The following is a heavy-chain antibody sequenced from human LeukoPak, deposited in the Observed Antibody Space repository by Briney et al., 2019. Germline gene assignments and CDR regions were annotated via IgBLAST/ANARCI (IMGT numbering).Heavy chain of an antibody. Sequence: GGSLRLSCAAYGFTFSSYGMSWVRQAPGEGLEWVSAISDSGGSTYYTDSVKGRFTISRDNSKNTLYLQMNSLKTEDTAVYYCTRVPIFGVVLPIDYWGQGTLVTVSS. V-gene: IGHV3-23*01. CDR3: TRVPIFGVVLPIDY. CDR1: GFTFSSYG. D-gene: IGHD3-3*01. J-gene: IGHJ4*02. CDR2: ISDSGGST.